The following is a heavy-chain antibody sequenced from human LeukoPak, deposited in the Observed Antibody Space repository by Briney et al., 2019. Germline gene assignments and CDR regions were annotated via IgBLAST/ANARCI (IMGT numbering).Heavy chain of an antibody. Sequence: KPSETLSLTCTVSGGPISSSSYYWGWIRQPPGKGLEWIGSIYYSGSTYYNPSLKSRVTISVDTSKNQFSLKLSSVTAADTAVYYCARDRLSLGAFDIWGQGTMVTVSS. CDR3: ARDRLSLGAFDI. V-gene: IGHV4-39*07. CDR1: GGPISSSSYY. CDR2: IYYSGST. D-gene: IGHD7-27*01. J-gene: IGHJ3*02.